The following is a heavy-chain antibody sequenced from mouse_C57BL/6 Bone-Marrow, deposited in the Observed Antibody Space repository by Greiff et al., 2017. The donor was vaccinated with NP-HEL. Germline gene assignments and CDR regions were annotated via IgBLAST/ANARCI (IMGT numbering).Heavy chain of an antibody. D-gene: IGHD1-1*01. CDR2: ISSGGSYT. CDR1: GFTFSSYG. CDR3: ARHGGELPGAMDY. Sequence: EVQLKESGGDLVKPGGSLKLSCAASGFTFSSYGMSWVRQTPDKRLEWVATISSGGSYTYYPDSVKGRFTISRDNAKNTLYLQMSSLKSEDTAMYYCARHGGELPGAMDYWGQGTSVTVSS. V-gene: IGHV5-6*01. J-gene: IGHJ4*01.